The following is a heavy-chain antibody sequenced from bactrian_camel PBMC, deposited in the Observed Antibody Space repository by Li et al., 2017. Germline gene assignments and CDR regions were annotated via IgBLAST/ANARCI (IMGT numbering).Heavy chain of an antibody. J-gene: IGHJ4*01. D-gene: IGHD6*01. CDR3: SVDMDGDDCRSLNEADFEY. CDR2: IYTGDGTT. Sequence: HVQLVESGGGLVQPGGSLRLSCEASRSVDSSACLGWFRQAPGKEREAVAAIYTGDGTTYYGTSVLGRFTISRDNAKNTVSLQTNNLKPEDTGTYYCSVDMDGDDCRSLNEADFEYWGQGTQVTVS. CDR1: RSVDSSAC. V-gene: IGHV3S54*01.